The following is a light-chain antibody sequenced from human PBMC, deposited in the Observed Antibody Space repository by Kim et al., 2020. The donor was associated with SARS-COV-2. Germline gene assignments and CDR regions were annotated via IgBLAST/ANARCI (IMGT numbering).Light chain of an antibody. V-gene: IGLV3-25*03. CDR2: KDS. CDR3: QSADSSGTYPV. J-gene: IGLJ3*02. CDR1: ALPKEY. Sequence: PGQTARITCSGDALPKEYAYWYQQKPGQAPVLVIDKDSERPSGIPERFSGSSSGTTVTLTISGVQAEDEADYYCQSADSSGTYPVFGGGTQLTVL.